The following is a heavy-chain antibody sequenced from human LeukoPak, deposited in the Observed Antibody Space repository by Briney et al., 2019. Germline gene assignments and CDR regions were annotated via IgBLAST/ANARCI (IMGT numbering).Heavy chain of an antibody. Sequence: SETLSLTCTVSGGSMTSYYWSWIRQPPGKELEWIGHIYSSGTTKYNPSLKSRVTISVDRSKKQVSLKVASVTAADTAVYYRARNWFGGYAWFDPWGQGTLVTVSS. CDR2: IYSSGTT. V-gene: IGHV4-59*01. CDR3: ARNWFGGYAWFDP. CDR1: GGSMTSYY. D-gene: IGHD3-3*01. J-gene: IGHJ5*02.